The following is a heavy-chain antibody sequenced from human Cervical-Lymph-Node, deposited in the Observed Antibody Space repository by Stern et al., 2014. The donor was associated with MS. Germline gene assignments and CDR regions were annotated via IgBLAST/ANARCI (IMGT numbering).Heavy chain of an antibody. Sequence: VQLVQAGAEVKKPGAPVKVSCKASGYIFTSNGISWVRQAHGQGLEWMGWISADNGDTNYSQNVQGRVTMTTDTSTNTAYVELSSLRSDDTALYYCARDSLIRTLGVEEGMDVWGQGTTVTVSS. CDR1: GYIFTSNG. D-gene: IGHD3-3*01. J-gene: IGHJ6*02. CDR3: ARDSLIRTLGVEEGMDV. CDR2: ISADNGDT. V-gene: IGHV1-18*01.